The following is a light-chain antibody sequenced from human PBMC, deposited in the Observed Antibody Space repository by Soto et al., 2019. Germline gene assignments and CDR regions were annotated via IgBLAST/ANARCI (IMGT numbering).Light chain of an antibody. CDR3: AVWDDSLDGYV. Sequence: VLTQPPSASGTPGQRVTISCSGSTSNIGSNTVNWYQQLPGTAPKLLIYSHNQRPSGVPDRFSGSKSGTSASLAISGLQSEDEADYYCAVWDDSLDGYVFGTGTKLTVL. V-gene: IGLV1-44*01. CDR1: TSNIGSNT. CDR2: SHN. J-gene: IGLJ1*01.